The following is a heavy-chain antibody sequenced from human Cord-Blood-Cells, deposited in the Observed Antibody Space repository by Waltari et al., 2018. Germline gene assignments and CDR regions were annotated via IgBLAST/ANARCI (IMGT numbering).Heavy chain of an antibody. CDR3: ARASGSSGFDY. CDR2: INAGNGNT. Sequence: QVQLVQSGAEVKKPGASVKVSCKASGYTFTSYAMHWVRQAPGQRLEWMGWINAGNGNTKYSQEVQGRVTITRDTSASTAYMELSSLRSEDTAVYYCARASGSSGFDYWGQGTLVTVSS. V-gene: IGHV1-3*01. D-gene: IGHD3-10*01. J-gene: IGHJ4*02. CDR1: GYTFTSYA.